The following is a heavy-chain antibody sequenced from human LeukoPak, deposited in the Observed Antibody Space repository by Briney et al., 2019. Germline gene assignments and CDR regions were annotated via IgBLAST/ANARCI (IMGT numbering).Heavy chain of an antibody. J-gene: IGHJ4*02. CDR1: GFTFSSYW. Sequence: GGSLRLSCAASGFTFSSYWMSWVRQAPGKGLEWVANIKQDGSEKYYVDSVKGRFTISRDNAKNSLYLQMNSLRAEDTAVYYCARGYYGSGSYYYLDYWGQGTLVTVSS. CDR3: ARGYYGSGSYYYLDY. D-gene: IGHD3-10*01. CDR2: IKQDGSEK. V-gene: IGHV3-7*01.